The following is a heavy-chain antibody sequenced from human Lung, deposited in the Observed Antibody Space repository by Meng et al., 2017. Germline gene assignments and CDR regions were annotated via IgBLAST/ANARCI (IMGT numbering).Heavy chain of an antibody. Sequence: LQQGGAGLLKPSEPLSLTCVVSGGSFSDYYWSWIRQPPGKGLEWIGEINHSGSTNYNPSLESRATISVDTSQNNLSLKLSSVTAADSAVYYCARGPTTMAHDFDYWGQGTLVTVSS. CDR3: ARGPTTMAHDFDY. CDR2: INHSGST. D-gene: IGHD4-11*01. CDR1: GGSFSDYY. V-gene: IGHV4-34*01. J-gene: IGHJ4*02.